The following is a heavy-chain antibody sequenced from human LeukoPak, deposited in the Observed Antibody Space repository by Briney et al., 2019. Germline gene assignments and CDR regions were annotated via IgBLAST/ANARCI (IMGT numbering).Heavy chain of an antibody. D-gene: IGHD3-22*01. Sequence: GGSLRLSCAASGFTFSSYAMSWVRQAPGKGLEWVSAISGSGGSTYYADSVKGRFTISRDNSKNTLYLQMNSPRAEDTAVYYCAKDRDYYDSSGYYDYWGQGTLVTVSS. J-gene: IGHJ4*02. V-gene: IGHV3-23*01. CDR3: AKDRDYYDSSGYYDY. CDR2: ISGSGGST. CDR1: GFTFSSYA.